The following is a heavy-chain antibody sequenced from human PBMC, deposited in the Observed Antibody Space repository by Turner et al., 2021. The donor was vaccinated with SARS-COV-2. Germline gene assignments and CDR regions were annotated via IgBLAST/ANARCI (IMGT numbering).Heavy chain of an antibody. CDR3: ARDYGDYYFDY. Sequence: EVQLVESGGGLIQPGGSLRLSCAASGFTVSSYYMSWVRQAPGKGLEWVSAISGRGGSTYYADSVKGRFTISRDNSKNTLYLQMNSLRAEDTAVYYCARDYGDYYFDYWGQGTLVTVSS. V-gene: IGHV3-53*01. CDR1: GFTVSSYY. D-gene: IGHD4-17*01. J-gene: IGHJ4*02. CDR2: SGRGGST.